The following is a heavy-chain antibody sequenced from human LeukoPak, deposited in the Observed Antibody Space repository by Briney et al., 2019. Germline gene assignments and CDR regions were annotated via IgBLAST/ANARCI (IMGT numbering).Heavy chain of an antibody. CDR1: GGSISSFY. D-gene: IGHD3-22*01. Sequence: SETLSLTCTVSGGSISSFYLGWVRQPPGKRMEGIGYISDSGSANYNPSLKSRVTISVDTSKNQFSLKLSSVTAADTAMYYCASTRYYDSSGYNYWGQGTLVTVSS. J-gene: IGHJ4*02. CDR3: ASTRYYDSSGYNY. V-gene: IGHV4-59*01. CDR2: ISDSGSA.